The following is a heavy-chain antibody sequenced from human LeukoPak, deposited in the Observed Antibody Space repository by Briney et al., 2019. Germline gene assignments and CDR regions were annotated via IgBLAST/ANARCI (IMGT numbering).Heavy chain of an antibody. Sequence: PSETLSLTCAVYGGSFSGYYWSWIRQPPGKGLEWIGEINHSGSTNYNPSLKSRATISVDTSKNQFSLKLSSVTAADTAVYYCARDLGEMVVTGAFDIWGQGTMVTVSS. D-gene: IGHD2-21*02. J-gene: IGHJ3*02. CDR1: GGSFSGYY. CDR2: INHSGST. CDR3: ARDLGEMVVTGAFDI. V-gene: IGHV4-34*01.